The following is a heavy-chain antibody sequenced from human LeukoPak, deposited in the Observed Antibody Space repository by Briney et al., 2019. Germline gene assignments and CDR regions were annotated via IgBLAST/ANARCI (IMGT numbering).Heavy chain of an antibody. J-gene: IGHJ5*02. CDR2: IYYSGNT. Sequence: SETLSLTCTVSGGSISISSYYWGWIRQPPRKGLEWIGTIYYSGNTYYNPSLKSRVTISVDTSKNQFSLKLGSVTAADTAVYYCARGLLYCGSFSRNWFDPWGQGTLVTVSS. V-gene: IGHV4-39*01. CDR3: ARGLLYCGSFSRNWFDP. D-gene: IGHD1-26*01. CDR1: GGSISISSYY.